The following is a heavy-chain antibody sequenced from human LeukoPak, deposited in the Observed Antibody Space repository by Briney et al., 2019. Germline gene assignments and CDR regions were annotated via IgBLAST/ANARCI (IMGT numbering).Heavy chain of an antibody. CDR2: MNPNSGNT. CDR1: GYTFTSYD. D-gene: IGHD3-3*01. Sequence: ASVKVSCKASGYTFTSYDINWVRQATGQGLEWMGWMNPNSGNTGYAQKFQGRVTMTRNTSISTAYMELGSLRSEDTAVYYCARSPPYYDFWSGYIYYYYYGMDVWGQGTTVTVSS. CDR3: ARSPPYYDFWSGYIYYYYYGMDV. J-gene: IGHJ6*02. V-gene: IGHV1-8*01.